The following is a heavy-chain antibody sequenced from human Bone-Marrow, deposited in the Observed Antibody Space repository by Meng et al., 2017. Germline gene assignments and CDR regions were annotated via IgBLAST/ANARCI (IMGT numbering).Heavy chain of an antibody. V-gene: IGHV3-48*03. Sequence: GGSLRLSCAASGFTFSSHEMNWVRQAPGKGLEWVSHISATGHTIYYTDSVKGRFTISRDNAKNSLFLQMNNVTAEDTAVYYCARGVKSGPHTPTRRTSDVWGQGTLVSVSS. CDR1: GFTFSSHE. D-gene: IGHD2-15*01. CDR3: ARGVKSGPHTPTRRTSDV. CDR2: ISATGHTI. J-gene: IGHJ4*02.